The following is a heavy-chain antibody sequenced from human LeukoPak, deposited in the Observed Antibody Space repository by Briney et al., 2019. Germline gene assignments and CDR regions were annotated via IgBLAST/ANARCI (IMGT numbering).Heavy chain of an antibody. CDR1: AFIFNNYY. J-gene: IGHJ6*03. V-gene: IGHV3-11*04. CDR2: ISNSGSTM. CDR3: ARAFGGYDSQHFYYYMDV. D-gene: IGHD5-12*01. Sequence: GGSLRLSCAASAFIFNNYYMSWIRQAPEKGLECVSYISNSGSTMFYADSVKGRFTISRDNAKNSLYLQMDSLRAEDTAVYYCARAFGGYDSQHFYYYMDVWGKGTTVTVSS.